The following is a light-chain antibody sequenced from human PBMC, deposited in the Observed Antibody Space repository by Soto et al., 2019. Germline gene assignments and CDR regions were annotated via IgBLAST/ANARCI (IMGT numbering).Light chain of an antibody. CDR3: QSYDSSLSGNVV. CDR1: SSNIGAGYD. CDR2: GNS. Sequence: QSVLTQPPAVSGAPGQRVTISCTGSSSNIGAGYDVHWYQQLPETAPKRLIYGNSNRPSGVPDRFSGSKSGTSASLAITGLQAEDEADYYCQSYDSSLSGNVVFGGGTKVTVI. J-gene: IGLJ2*01. V-gene: IGLV1-40*01.